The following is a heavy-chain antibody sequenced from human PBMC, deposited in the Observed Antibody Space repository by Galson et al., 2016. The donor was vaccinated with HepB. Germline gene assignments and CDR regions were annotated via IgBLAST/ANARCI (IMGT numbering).Heavy chain of an antibody. CDR3: ASRHSGWYYFDY. Sequence: SLRLSCAVSGITFRSYTMNWVRQAPGKGLEWVSSISGGSSYIYYAVSVKGRFTISRDNAKNSLYLQMNSLTAEDTAVYYCASRHSGWYYFDYWGQGTLVTVSS. CDR2: ISGGSSYI. J-gene: IGHJ4*02. CDR1: GITFRSYT. V-gene: IGHV3-21*01. D-gene: IGHD6-19*01.